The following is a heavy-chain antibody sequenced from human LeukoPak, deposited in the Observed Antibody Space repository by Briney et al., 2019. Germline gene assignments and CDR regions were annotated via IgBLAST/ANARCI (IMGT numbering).Heavy chain of an antibody. CDR1: GFTFSSAW. Sequence: KTGGPLRLSCAASGFTFSSAWMSWVRQAPGKGLEWVGHIKSKTDGGTRDYAAPVKGRFTISRDDSKNMLNLQMNSLKTEDTAVYYCSTYLGASAAYYFDFWGQGTLVTVSS. D-gene: IGHD3-9*01. V-gene: IGHV3-15*01. CDR2: IKSKTDGGTR. J-gene: IGHJ4*02. CDR3: STYLGASAAYYFDF.